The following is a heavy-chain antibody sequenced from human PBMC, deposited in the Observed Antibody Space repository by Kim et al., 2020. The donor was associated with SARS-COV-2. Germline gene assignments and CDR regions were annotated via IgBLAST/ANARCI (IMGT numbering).Heavy chain of an antibody. V-gene: IGHV4-59*08. D-gene: IGHD3-22*01. CDR1: GGSISSFY. CDR3: ARYFDTGGYSDALDI. CDR2: ISYSGTT. Sequence: SETLSLTCTVSGGSISSFYWSWIRQPPGKGLEWIGFISYSGTTDSTPSLKSRVTISVDKSKNQFSLKLTSVTAADTAVYYCARYFDTGGYSDALDIWGQGTMVTVSS. J-gene: IGHJ3*02.